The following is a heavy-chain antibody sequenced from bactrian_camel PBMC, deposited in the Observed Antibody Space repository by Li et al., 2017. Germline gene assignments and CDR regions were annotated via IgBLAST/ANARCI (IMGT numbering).Heavy chain of an antibody. D-gene: IGHD1*01. J-gene: IGHJ4*01. Sequence: HVQLVESGGGLAHVGGSLRLSCTTSGVTFDAYEVGWFRQALGKEYEGVAVRESDGRTRYADFVKDRFTISRDDAKNALYLQMNSLKPEDTAIYYCAASKDCLWLRTSIYWGQGTQVTVS. CDR3: AASKDCLWLRTSIY. V-gene: IGHV3-3*01. CDR2: RESDGRT. CDR1: GVTFDAYE.